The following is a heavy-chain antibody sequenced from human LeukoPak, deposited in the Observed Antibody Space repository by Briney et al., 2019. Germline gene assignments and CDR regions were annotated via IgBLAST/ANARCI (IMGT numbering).Heavy chain of an antibody. CDR2: IGSDGSDI. CDR1: GFTFSRHW. Sequence: GGSLRLSCAASGFTFSRHWMYWVRQAPGKGLVWVSPIGSDGSDISYADSVKGRFTISRDNAKDTLYLQMNSLRSEDTAVYYCGRGYSTTPPDYWGQGTLVTVPS. V-gene: IGHV3-74*01. J-gene: IGHJ4*02. D-gene: IGHD2-15*01. CDR3: GRGYSTTPPDY.